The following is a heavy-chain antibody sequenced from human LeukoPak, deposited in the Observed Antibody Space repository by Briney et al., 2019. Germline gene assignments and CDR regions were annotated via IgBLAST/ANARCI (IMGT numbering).Heavy chain of an antibody. CDR2: ISWNSGSI. V-gene: IGHV3-9*01. CDR3: AKGVAAGYYYYMDV. J-gene: IGHJ6*03. CDR1: GFTFDDYA. D-gene: IGHD6-13*01. Sequence: PGGSLRLSCAASGFTFDDYAMHWVRQAPGKGLEWVSGISWNSGSIGYADSVKGRFTISRDNAKNSLYLQMNSLRAEDTALYYCAKGVAAGYYYYMDVWGQGTLVTVSS.